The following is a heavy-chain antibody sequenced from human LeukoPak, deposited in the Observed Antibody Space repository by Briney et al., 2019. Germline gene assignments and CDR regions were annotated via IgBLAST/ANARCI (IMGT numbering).Heavy chain of an antibody. CDR1: GGSISSYY. V-gene: IGHV4-4*09. CDR3: ARVATADAFDI. CDR2: IYTSGST. D-gene: IGHD6-25*01. Sequence: NPSETLSLTCTVSGGSISSYYWSWIRQPPGKGLEWIGYIYTSGSTNYNPSLKSRVTISVDTSKNQFSLKLSSVTAADTAVYYCARVATADAFDIWGQGTMVTVSS. J-gene: IGHJ3*02.